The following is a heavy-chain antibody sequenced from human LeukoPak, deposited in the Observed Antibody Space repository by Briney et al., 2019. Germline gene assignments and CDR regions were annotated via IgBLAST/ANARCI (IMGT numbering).Heavy chain of an antibody. CDR3: ARDSIQQQLVLEDRGYPYYFEH. J-gene: IGHJ4*02. D-gene: IGHD6-13*01. CDR1: RFTFSSYS. CDR2: ISSSGNYI. V-gene: IGHV3-21*01. Sequence: GGSLRLFRAPSRFTFSSYSMNWVRQAPRKGLEWVSSISSSGNYIYYADSVKGRFTISRDNAKNSLYLQMNSLRAEDTAVYYCARDSIQQQLVLEDRGYPYYFEHWGQGTLVTVSS.